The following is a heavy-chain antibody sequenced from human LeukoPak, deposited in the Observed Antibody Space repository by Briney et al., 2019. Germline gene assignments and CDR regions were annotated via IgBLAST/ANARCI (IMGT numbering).Heavy chain of an antibody. CDR2: IRQDRSDK. CDR1: GFTFCNYW. CDR3: ARWPIY. Sequence: GGSLRLSCAASGFTFCNYWMSWVRQAPGKGLEWVANIRQDRSDKYYVDSVKGRFTISRDNAKNSLYLQMNGLRGEDTAVYYCARWPIYWGQGTLVTVSS. V-gene: IGHV3-7*01. J-gene: IGHJ4*02.